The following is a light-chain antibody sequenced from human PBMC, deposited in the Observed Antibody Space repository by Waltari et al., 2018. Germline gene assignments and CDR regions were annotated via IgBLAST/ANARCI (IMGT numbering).Light chain of an antibody. Sequence: QSVLTPPPSVSGAPGPRVTISCPGSGSNLGAGYYVHGSQQPPRPAPKLLILGIIRRPLGVSGRFSGSTSGTSASLAIIGLQAEDEAEYYCQSYETSLSVVFGGGTKLTVL. J-gene: IGLJ3*02. CDR1: GSNLGAGYY. CDR3: QSYETSLSVV. CDR2: GII. V-gene: IGLV1-40*01.